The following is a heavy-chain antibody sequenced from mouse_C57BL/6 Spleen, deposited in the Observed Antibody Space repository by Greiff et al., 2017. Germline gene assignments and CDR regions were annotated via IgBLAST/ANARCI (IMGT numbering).Heavy chain of an antibody. D-gene: IGHD1-1*01. V-gene: IGHV3-6*01. CDR1: GYSITSGYY. CDR2: ISYDGSN. J-gene: IGHJ2*01. CDR3: ARDLGYYGSSYYFDY. Sequence: DVQLQESGPGLVKPSQSLSLTCSVTGYSITSGYYWNWIRQFPGNKLEWMGYISYDGSNNYNPSLKNRISITRDTSKNQFFLKLNSVTTEDTATYYCARDLGYYGSSYYFDYWGQGTTLTVSS.